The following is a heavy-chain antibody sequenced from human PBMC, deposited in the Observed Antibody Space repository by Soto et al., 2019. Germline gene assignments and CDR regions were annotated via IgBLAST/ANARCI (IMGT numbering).Heavy chain of an antibody. V-gene: IGHV3-30-3*01. CDR1: GFTFSSYA. CDR2: ISYDGSNK. CDR3: SLIAVAGKGFDY. Sequence: QVQLVESGGGVVQPGRSLRLSCAASGFTFSSYAMHWVRQAPGKGLEWVAVISYDGSNKYYADSVKGRFTISRDNSKNTLYLLMNSLRAEDTAVYYCSLIAVAGKGFDYWGQGTLVTVSS. D-gene: IGHD6-19*01. J-gene: IGHJ4*02.